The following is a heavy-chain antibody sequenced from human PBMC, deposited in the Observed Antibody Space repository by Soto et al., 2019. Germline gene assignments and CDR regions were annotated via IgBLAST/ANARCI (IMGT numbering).Heavy chain of an antibody. J-gene: IGHJ4*02. CDR1: GFYFNNYG. CDR3: AREDSIIIPAVSDF. CDR2: VSKSDYT. V-gene: IGHV3-21*01. D-gene: IGHD2-2*01. Sequence: PGGSLRLSCEVSGFYFNNYGINWVRQAPGKGLERVSSVSKSDYTYYSDSVKGRFTISRDNAKNSVSLQMNSLRAEDTAVYYCAREDSIIIPAVSDFWGQGTLVTVSS.